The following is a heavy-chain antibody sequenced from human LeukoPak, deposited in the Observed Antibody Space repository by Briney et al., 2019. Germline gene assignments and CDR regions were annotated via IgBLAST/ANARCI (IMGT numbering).Heavy chain of an antibody. D-gene: IGHD3-22*01. Sequence: ASVKVSCKASGYTFTGYYMHWVRQAPGQGLEWMGWINPNSGGTNYAQKFQGRVTMTRDTSISTAYMELSRLRSDDTAVYYCARDYYDSSGFHDYWGQGTLVTVSS. V-gene: IGHV1-2*02. CDR1: GYTFTGYY. J-gene: IGHJ4*02. CDR3: ARDYYDSSGFHDY. CDR2: INPNSGGT.